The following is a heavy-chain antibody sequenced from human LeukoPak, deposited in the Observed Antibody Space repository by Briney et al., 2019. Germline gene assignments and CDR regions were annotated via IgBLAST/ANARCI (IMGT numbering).Heavy chain of an antibody. CDR1: GGSISSYS. J-gene: IGHJ4*02. V-gene: IGHV4-4*07. CDR3: SSSGGHSGESFDY. D-gene: IGHD4-23*01. Sequence: SETLSLTCSVSGGSISSYSWTWIRQPAGKGLEWIGRIFTSGSTNYNPSPKGRVTISVDTSKNQFSLRLSSVAAADTALYYCSSSGGHSGESFDYWGQGTLVTVSS. CDR2: IFTSGST.